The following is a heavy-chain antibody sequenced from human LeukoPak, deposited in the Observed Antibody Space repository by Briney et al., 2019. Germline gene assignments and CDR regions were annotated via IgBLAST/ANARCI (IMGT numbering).Heavy chain of an antibody. CDR3: ARDYGGVY. V-gene: IGHV4-30-2*01. CDR2: IYHSGST. J-gene: IGHJ4*02. CDR1: GGSISSGGYS. D-gene: IGHD4-23*01. Sequence: SETLSLTCAVSGGSISSGGYSWSWIRQPPGKGLEWIGYIYHSGSTYYNPSLKSRVTISVDKSKNQFSLKLSSVTAADTAVYYCARDYGGVYWGQGTLVTVSS.